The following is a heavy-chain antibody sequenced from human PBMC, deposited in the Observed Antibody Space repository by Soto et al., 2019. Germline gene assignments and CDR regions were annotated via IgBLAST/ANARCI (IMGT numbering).Heavy chain of an antibody. Sequence: PGGSLRLSCAASGFTFCSYDMSWVRQAPGKGLEWVTAISGSGSGTFYADSVKGRFTTSRDNSKNTLYLQMNSLRAEDTAVYYCAQPGSTHYPAPFDFWGQGALVTVSS. CDR2: ISGSGSGT. V-gene: IGHV3-23*01. CDR1: GFTFCSYD. D-gene: IGHD2-2*01. CDR3: AQPGSTHYPAPFDF. J-gene: IGHJ4*02.